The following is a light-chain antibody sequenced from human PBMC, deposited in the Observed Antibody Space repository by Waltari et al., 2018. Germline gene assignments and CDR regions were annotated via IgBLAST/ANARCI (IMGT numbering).Light chain of an antibody. CDR1: NLGSKS. Sequence: SYVLTQPPSVSVAPGQTARITCGGNNLGSKSVHWYQQKPGQAPVLVVYDNSARPSGIPERFSGSNSGNTATLTISRVEAGDEADYYCQVWDITSDHFVFGTGTKVTVL. CDR2: DNS. J-gene: IGLJ1*01. V-gene: IGLV3-21*02. CDR3: QVWDITSDHFV.